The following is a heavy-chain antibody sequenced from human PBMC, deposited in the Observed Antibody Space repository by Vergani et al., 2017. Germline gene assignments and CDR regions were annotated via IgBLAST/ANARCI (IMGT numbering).Heavy chain of an antibody. CDR3: AKDRAITATTVPDY. J-gene: IGHJ4*02. Sequence: LQLVESGGGLVQPGGSLRLSCEASGFIFNNYGIHWVRQTPGKGLEWVAFIRYDGNNQEYFHSVKGRFAISRDNSKNTLYLQMNSLRVEDTAVYYCAKDRAITATTVPDYWGQGILVTVSS. CDR2: IRYDGNNQ. CDR1: GFIFNNYG. V-gene: IGHV3-30*02. D-gene: IGHD1-20*01.